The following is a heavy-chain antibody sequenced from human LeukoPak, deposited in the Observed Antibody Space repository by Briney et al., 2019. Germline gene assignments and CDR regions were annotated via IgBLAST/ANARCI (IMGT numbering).Heavy chain of an antibody. Sequence: SVKVSCKASGGTISSYAISWVRQAPGQGLEWMGGIIPIFGTANYAQKFQGRVTITTDESTSTAYMELSSLRSEDTAVYYCARQLWLKGGINYFDYWGQGTLVTVSS. D-gene: IGHD5-18*01. J-gene: IGHJ4*02. V-gene: IGHV1-69*05. CDR3: ARQLWLKGGINYFDY. CDR2: IIPIFGTA. CDR1: GGTISSYA.